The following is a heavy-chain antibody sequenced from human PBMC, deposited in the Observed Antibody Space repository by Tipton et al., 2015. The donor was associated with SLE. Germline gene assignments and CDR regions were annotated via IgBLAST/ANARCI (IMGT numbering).Heavy chain of an antibody. CDR1: GFIFDDHA. Sequence: SLRLSCSASGFIFDDHAIHWVRQVPEKGLEWVSGITSKNVVFGYGDSVKGRFTVSRDKSDKTLYLQMNSLTPDDTAVYYCAKSAPGGLAVWGQGTTVTVSS. CDR2: ITSKNVVF. J-gene: IGHJ6*02. CDR3: AKSAPGGLAV. V-gene: IGHV3-9*01.